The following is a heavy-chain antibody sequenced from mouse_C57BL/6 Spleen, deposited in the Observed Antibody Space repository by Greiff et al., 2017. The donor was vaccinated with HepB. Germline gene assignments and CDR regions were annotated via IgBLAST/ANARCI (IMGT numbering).Heavy chain of an antibody. J-gene: IGHJ2*01. V-gene: IGHV1-64*01. Sequence: QVQLHQPGAELVKPGASVKLSCKASGYTFTSYWMHWVKQRPGQGLEWIGMIHPNSGSTNYNEKFKSKATLTVDKSSSTAYMQLSSLTSEDSAVYYCAREEVTTVVATNYWGQGTTLTVSS. D-gene: IGHD1-1*01. CDR2: IHPNSGST. CDR1: GYTFTSYW. CDR3: AREEVTTVVATNY.